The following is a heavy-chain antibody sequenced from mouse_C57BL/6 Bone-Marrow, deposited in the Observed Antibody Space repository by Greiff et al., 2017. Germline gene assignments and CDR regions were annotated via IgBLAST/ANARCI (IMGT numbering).Heavy chain of an antibody. J-gene: IGHJ1*03. CDR2: IDPENGDT. D-gene: IGHD2-3*01. Sequence: EVQLQQPGAELVRPGASVKLSCTASGFNFKDDYMHWVKQRPEQGLEWIGWIDPENGDTEYASKFQGKATITADTSSNTAYLQLSSLTSEDTAVYYCTPYEGYSRWYFDVWGTGTTVTVSS. CDR3: TPYEGYSRWYFDV. V-gene: IGHV14-4*01. CDR1: GFNFKDDY.